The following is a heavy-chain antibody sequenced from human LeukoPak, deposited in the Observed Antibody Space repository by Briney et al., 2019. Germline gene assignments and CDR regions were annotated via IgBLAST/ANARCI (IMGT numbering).Heavy chain of an antibody. CDR1: QFTFSSYW. Sequence: SGGSLRLSCAASQFTFSSYWMTWVRQAPGKGLEWVAFIRYDGSNKYYADSVKGRFTISRDNSKNTLYLQMNSLRAEDTAVYYCAKDPAAPPGHWGQGTLVTVSS. CDR2: IRYDGSNK. CDR3: AKDPAAPPGH. V-gene: IGHV3-30*02. D-gene: IGHD6-25*01. J-gene: IGHJ4*02.